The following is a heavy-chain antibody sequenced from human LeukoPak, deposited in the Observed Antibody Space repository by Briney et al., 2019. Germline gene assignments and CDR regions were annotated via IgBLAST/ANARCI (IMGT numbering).Heavy chain of an antibody. CDR3: ARGAYGSGSYGDNWFDP. J-gene: IGHJ5*02. CDR1: RGSISSSRYY. D-gene: IGHD3-10*01. V-gene: IGHV4-39*01. CDR2: IYYSGNT. Sequence: SETLSLTCTVSRGSISSSRYYWGWIRQPPGKGLEWIGNIYYSGNTYYNLSLKSRVTMSVDTSKSQLSLQLSSVTAADTAVYYCARGAYGSGSYGDNWFDPWGQGTLVTVSS.